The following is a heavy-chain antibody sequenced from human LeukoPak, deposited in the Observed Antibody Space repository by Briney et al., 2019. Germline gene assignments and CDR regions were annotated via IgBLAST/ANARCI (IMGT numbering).Heavy chain of an antibody. CDR3: ARDFTIFGVVRWFDP. V-gene: IGHV1-69*13. D-gene: IGHD3-3*01. CDR2: IIPIFGTA. J-gene: IGHJ5*02. Sequence: SVKVSCKASGGTFSSYATSWVRQAPGQGLEWMGGIIPIFGTANYAQKFQGRVTITADESTSTAYMELSSLRSEDTAVYYCARDFTIFGVVRWFDPWGQGTLVTVSS. CDR1: GGTFSSYA.